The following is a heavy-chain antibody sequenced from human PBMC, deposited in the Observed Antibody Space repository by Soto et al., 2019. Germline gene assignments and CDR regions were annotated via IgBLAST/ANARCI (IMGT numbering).Heavy chain of an antibody. V-gene: IGHV3-23*01. CDR3: AKDVEDYDFWSGYYRRAFDY. CDR2: ISGSGGST. Sequence: GGSLRLSCAASGFTFSSYAMSWVRQAPGKGLEWVSAISGSGGSTYYADSVKGRFTISRDNSKNTLYLQMNSLGAEDTAVYYCAKDVEDYDFWSGYYRRAFDYWGQGTLVTVSS. D-gene: IGHD3-3*01. CDR1: GFTFSSYA. J-gene: IGHJ4*02.